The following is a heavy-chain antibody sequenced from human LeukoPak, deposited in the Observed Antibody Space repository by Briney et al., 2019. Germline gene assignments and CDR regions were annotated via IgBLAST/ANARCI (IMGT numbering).Heavy chain of an antibody. Sequence: ASVTVSCKASGYTFTSYDINWVRQATGQGLEWMGWMNPNSGNTGYAQKFQGRDTMTRNTSISTAYMEMRSLRSDDTAVYYCAREATGRAFDPWGQGTLVIVSS. CDR3: AREATGRAFDP. J-gene: IGHJ5*02. CDR2: MNPNSGNT. D-gene: IGHD1-14*01. V-gene: IGHV1-8*01. CDR1: GYTFTSYD.